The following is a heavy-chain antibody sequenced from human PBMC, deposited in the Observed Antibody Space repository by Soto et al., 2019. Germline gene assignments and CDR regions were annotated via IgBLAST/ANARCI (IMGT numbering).Heavy chain of an antibody. CDR1: GGSISSYY. CDR2: IYYSGST. CDR3: ARHRVGYCSGGSCYLFDY. J-gene: IGHJ4*02. D-gene: IGHD2-15*01. V-gene: IGHV4-59*08. Sequence: PSETLSLTCTVSGGSISSYYWSRIRQPPGKGLEWIGYIYYSGSTNYNPSLKSRVTISVDTSKNQFSLKLSSVTAADTAVYYCARHRVGYCSGGSCYLFDYWGQGTLVTVSS.